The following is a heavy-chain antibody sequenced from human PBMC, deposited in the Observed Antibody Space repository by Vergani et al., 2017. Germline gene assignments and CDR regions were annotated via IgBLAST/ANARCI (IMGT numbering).Heavy chain of an antibody. CDR1: GGSFEYYY. J-gene: IGHJ6*01. D-gene: IGHD6-19*01. V-gene: IGHV4-34*02. CDR2: INHGGST. CDR3: ARGGRYMSSAWTRSFSEYYHLDV. Sequence: QVHLQQWGAGLLRPSETLSLTCAVYGGSFEYYYWNWIRQVPGKGLEWIGEINHGGSTNYNPSLKSRLAISGDTSENQFSLKLTSVPAADTSIYYCARGGRYMSSAWTRSFSEYYHLDVWGQGTTVSVSS.